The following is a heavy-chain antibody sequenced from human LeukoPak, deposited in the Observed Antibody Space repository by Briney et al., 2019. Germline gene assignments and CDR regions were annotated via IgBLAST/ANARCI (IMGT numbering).Heavy chain of an antibody. Sequence: PGGSLRLSCAASGFTFTNYGMSWVRQAPGKGLEWISRSNGGSGNTYYPDSVKGRFTVSRDNSNNRLILQMNSLRAEDTAVYYCARDDAPGGGFLDYWGQGTLVTVSS. J-gene: IGHJ4*02. CDR3: ARDDAPGGGFLDY. V-gene: IGHV3-23*01. CDR1: GFTFTNYG. CDR2: SNGGSGNT. D-gene: IGHD3-10*01.